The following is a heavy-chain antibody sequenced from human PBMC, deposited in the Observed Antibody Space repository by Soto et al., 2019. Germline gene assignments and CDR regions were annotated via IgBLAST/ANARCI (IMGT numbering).Heavy chain of an antibody. CDR3: ARLGSSGWYQGSYFDY. V-gene: IGHV4-39*01. CDR1: GDSITRNNHY. Sequence: SETLSLTCIVSGDSITRNNHYWGWIRQSPGKGLEWIGSILYSGSTNYNPSLKSRVTLSVETSKNQFSLKMSSVTAADTALYYCARLGSSGWYQGSYFDYWGQGTLVTVSS. D-gene: IGHD6-19*01. J-gene: IGHJ4*02. CDR2: ILYSGST.